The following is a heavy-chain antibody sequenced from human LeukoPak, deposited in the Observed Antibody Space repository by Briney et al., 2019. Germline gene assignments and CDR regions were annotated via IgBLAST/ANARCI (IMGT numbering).Heavy chain of an antibody. CDR3: ARDGQDYDILTGYSALRAFDI. J-gene: IGHJ3*02. D-gene: IGHD3-9*01. CDR1: GGSISNYY. Sequence: SETLSLTCTVSGGSISNYYWSWIRQSAGKGLEWIGRISSIGSVNYNPSLKSRVTMSVDTSKNQFSLKLSSVTAADTAVYYCARDGQDYDILTGYSALRAFDIWGQGTMVTVSS. V-gene: IGHV4-4*07. CDR2: ISSIGSV.